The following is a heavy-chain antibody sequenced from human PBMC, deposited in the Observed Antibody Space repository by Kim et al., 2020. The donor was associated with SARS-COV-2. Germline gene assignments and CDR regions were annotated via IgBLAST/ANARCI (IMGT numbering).Heavy chain of an antibody. CDR1: GGSISSYY. CDR2: IYYSGST. Sequence: SETLSLTCTVSGGSISSYYWSWIRQPPGKGLEWIGYIYYSGSTNYNPSLKSRVTISVDTSKNQFSLKLSSVTAADTAVYYCARLGVDYGMDVWGQGTTVTVSS. D-gene: IGHD2-8*01. CDR3: ARLGVDYGMDV. V-gene: IGHV4-59*13. J-gene: IGHJ6*02.